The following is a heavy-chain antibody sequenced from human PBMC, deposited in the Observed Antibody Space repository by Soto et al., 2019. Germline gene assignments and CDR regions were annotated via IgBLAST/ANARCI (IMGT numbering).Heavy chain of an antibody. J-gene: IGHJ1*01. V-gene: IGHV3-30*19. CDR1: GFTFRSYV. Sequence: QVQLVESGGGVVQPGTSLRVSCVGSGFTFRSYVIHWVRQAPGKGLEWVALTSYDGSDKYYDDSVRRRFTISRDNSRNTVDLQMDSLRLEDTALYYCARWGTTGGLDVWGQGTLVSVSS. CDR2: TSYDGSDK. CDR3: ARWGTTGGLDV. D-gene: IGHD3-16*01.